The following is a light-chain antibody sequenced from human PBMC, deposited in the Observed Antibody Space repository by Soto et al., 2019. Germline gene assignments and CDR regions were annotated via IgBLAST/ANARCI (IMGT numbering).Light chain of an antibody. CDR2: LAS. V-gene: IGKV2-28*01. CDR1: QSPLHSNGNNY. CDR3: MQALQTPIT. Sequence: DTVMTQSPLSLPVTPGEPASISCRSSQSPLHSNGNNYLDWYLQKPGQSPQLLLYLASNRASGVPDRFSGRGSGTDFTLKISRVEAEDVGVYYCMQALQTPITFGQGTRLEIK. J-gene: IGKJ5*01.